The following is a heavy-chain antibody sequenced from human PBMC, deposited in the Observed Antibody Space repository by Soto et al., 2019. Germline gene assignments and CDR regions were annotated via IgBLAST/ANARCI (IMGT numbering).Heavy chain of an antibody. CDR2: ITPMFGTA. V-gene: IGHV1-69*12. CDR3: ARARVALISPGYYYYGMDA. J-gene: IGHJ6*02. Sequence: QVQLVQSGAEVKKPGSSVKVSCKASGGTFSSYAISWVRQAPGQGLEWMGVITPMFGTANYAQKFQGRVTITADEYTRTAYMELSSLRSEDTAVYYCARARVALISPGYYYYGMDAWGQGTTVTASS. CDR1: GGTFSSYA. D-gene: IGHD3-22*01.